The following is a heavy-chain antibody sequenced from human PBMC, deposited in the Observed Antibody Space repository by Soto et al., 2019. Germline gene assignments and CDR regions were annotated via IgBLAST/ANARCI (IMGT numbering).Heavy chain of an antibody. CDR1: GFTFSSYW. V-gene: IGHV3-7*03. CDR2: IKQDGSEK. D-gene: IGHD3-10*01. J-gene: IGHJ4*02. CDR3: ARSSMVRGAAFDY. Sequence: GGSLRLSCAASGFTFSSYWMSWVRQAPGKGLEWVANIKQDGSEKYYVDSVKGRFTISRDNAKNSLYLQMNSLRAEDTAVYYCARSSMVRGAAFDYWGQGTLVTVSS.